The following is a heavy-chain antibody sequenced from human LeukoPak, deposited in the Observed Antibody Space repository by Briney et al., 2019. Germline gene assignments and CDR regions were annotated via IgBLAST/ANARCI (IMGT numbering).Heavy chain of an antibody. CDR3: AKGSETTRANFDQ. V-gene: IGHV3-23*01. CDR2: ISGSGGST. J-gene: IGHJ4*01. CDR1: GFTFSTYA. D-gene: IGHD3-9*01. Sequence: SGGSLRLSCAASGFTFSTYAMTWVRQAPGKGLEWVSDISGSGGSTNYADSVKGRFTISRANSKNTLYLQMNRLRVEDTAMYYCAKGSETTRANFDQWGHGIQVTVSS.